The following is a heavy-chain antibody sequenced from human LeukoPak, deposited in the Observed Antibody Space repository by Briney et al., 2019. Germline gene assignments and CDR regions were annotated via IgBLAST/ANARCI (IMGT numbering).Heavy chain of an antibody. CDR3: ARILILTGYYSDS. V-gene: IGHV3-21*01. D-gene: IGHD3-9*01. Sequence: GGSLRLSCAASGFTFSSYSMNWVSQAPGKGLEWVSSISSTSGYMYYTDSVKGRFTISRDNAKNSLYLQMNSLRAEDTAVYYCARILILTGYYSDSWGQGTLVTVSS. CDR2: ISSTSGYM. J-gene: IGHJ5*01. CDR1: GFTFSSYS.